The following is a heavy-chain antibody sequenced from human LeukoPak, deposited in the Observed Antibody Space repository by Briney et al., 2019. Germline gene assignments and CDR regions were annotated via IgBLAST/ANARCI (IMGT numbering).Heavy chain of an antibody. CDR2: ISAYNGNT. V-gene: IGHV1-18*01. CDR1: GYTFTSYG. J-gene: IGHJ4*02. CDR3: ARDQQQLPTIDYFDY. D-gene: IGHD6-13*01. Sequence: GASVKVSCKASGYTFTSYGISWVRQAPGQGLEWMGWISAYNGNTNYAQKLQGRVTMTTDTSTSTAYMELRSLRSDDTAVYYCARDQQQLPTIDYFDYWGQGTLVTVSS.